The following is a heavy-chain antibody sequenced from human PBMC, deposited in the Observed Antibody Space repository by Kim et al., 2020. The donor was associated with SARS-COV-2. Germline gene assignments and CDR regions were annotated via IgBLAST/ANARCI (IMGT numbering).Heavy chain of an antibody. V-gene: IGHV4-39*07. CDR3: ARGIDRFRVAATPFPNDY. Sequence: SETLSLTCTVSGGSISSSSYYWGWIRQPPGKGLEWIGSIYYSGSTYYNPSLKSRVTISVDTSKNQFSLKLSSVTAADTAVYYCARGIDRFRVAATPFPNDYWGEGTPVTDSS. CDR2: IYYSGST. D-gene: IGHD2-15*01. J-gene: IGHJ4*02. CDR1: GGSISSSSYY.